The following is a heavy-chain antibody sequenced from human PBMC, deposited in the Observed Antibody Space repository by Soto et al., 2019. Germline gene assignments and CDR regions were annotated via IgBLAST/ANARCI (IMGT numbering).Heavy chain of an antibody. D-gene: IGHD1-1*01. Sequence: GGSLRLSCEASGFARSPYWMSWVRQAPGNGLEWVASINEGGSVKHYVDSVRGRFTISRDNAKNSLFLQMNSLSAEDTAVYYYARLTEAVTTFVYWGQGTPVTVSS. CDR1: GFARSPYW. CDR3: ARLTEAVTTFVY. J-gene: IGHJ4*02. V-gene: IGHV3-7*03. CDR2: INEGGSVK.